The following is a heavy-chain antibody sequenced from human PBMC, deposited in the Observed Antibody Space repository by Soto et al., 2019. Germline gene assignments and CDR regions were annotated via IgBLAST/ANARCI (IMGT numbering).Heavy chain of an antibody. Sequence: QVQLQESGPGLVKPSGTLSLTCAVSGGSISTSNWWSWVRQPPGKGLEWIGEVYHSGSNNYNPSFKSRVAMSVDKSKNQFSLKLNSVTAADTALYYCARTSTIGTRFDYWGQGSLVTVSS. J-gene: IGHJ4*02. V-gene: IGHV4-4*02. CDR3: ARTSTIGTRFDY. D-gene: IGHD1-1*01. CDR1: GGSISTSNW. CDR2: VYHSGSN.